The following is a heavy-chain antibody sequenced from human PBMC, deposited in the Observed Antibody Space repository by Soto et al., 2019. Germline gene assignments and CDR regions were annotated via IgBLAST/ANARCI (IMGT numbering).Heavy chain of an antibody. CDR3: ARGWIQLDY. D-gene: IGHD5-18*01. CDR2: IYYNGHT. V-gene: IGHV4-59*01. CDR1: GGSMSSYY. J-gene: IGHJ4*02. Sequence: KSSETLSLTCTVSGGSMSSYYWTWIRQPPGKGLEWIGYIYYNGHTYYNPSLKSRVTMSVDTSKNQFSLSLSSVTAADTAVYYCARGWIQLDYWGQGTLVTVSS.